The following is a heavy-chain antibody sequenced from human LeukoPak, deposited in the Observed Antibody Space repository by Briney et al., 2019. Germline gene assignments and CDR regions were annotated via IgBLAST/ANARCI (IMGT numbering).Heavy chain of an antibody. CDR3: ARNYDVLTGYPYYFDH. V-gene: IGHV3-21*01. D-gene: IGHD3-9*01. CDR2: ITAGGSFK. Sequence: GGSLRLSCAASGFTFSSYSMNWVRQAPGKGLDWVSSITAGGSFKYYADSVEGRFTISRDNAKNSLYLQMSSLTPEDTAVYYCARNYDVLTGYPYYFDHWGQGILVTVSS. CDR1: GFTFSSYS. J-gene: IGHJ4*02.